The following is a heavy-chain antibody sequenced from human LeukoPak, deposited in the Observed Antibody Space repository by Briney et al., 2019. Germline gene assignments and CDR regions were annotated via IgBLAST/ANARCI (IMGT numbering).Heavy chain of an antibody. Sequence: ASVKVSCKSSGGSLGNYAFSWVRQAPGQGLEWMGWINPNSGGTNYAQKFQGRVTMTRDTSISTAYMELSRLRSDDTAVYYCARDMSSTNWFDPWGQGTLVTVSS. J-gene: IGHJ5*02. D-gene: IGHD6-13*01. CDR3: ARDMSSTNWFDP. V-gene: IGHV1-2*02. CDR1: GGSLGNYA. CDR2: INPNSGGT.